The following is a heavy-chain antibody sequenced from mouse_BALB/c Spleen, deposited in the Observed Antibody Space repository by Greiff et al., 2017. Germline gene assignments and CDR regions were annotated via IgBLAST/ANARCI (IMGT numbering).Heavy chain of an antibody. CDR1: GFTFSSYA. CDR3: ATMITAGEFDY. J-gene: IGHJ2*01. V-gene: IGHV5-9-4*01. D-gene: IGHD2-4*01. CDR2: ISSGGSYT. Sequence: EVKLMESGGGLVKPGGSLKLSCAASGFTFSSYAMSWVRQSPEKRLEWVAEISSGGSYTYYPDTVTGRFTISRNNAKNTLYLEMSSLRSEDTAMYYCATMITAGEFDYWGQGTTLTVSS.